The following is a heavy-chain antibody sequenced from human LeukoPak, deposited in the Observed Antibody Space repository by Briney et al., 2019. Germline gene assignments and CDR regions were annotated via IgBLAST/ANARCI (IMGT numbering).Heavy chain of an antibody. J-gene: IGHJ5*02. CDR1: GGSISSYY. V-gene: IGHV4-59*08. CDR3: ARQVRAAGGVWFDP. CDR2: IYYSGST. D-gene: IGHD3-10*01. Sequence: PSETLSLTCTVSGGSISSYYWSWIRQPPGKGLEWIGYIYYSGSTNYNPSLKSRVTISVDTSKNQFSLKLGSVTAADTAVYYCARQVRAAGGVWFDPWGQGTLVTVSS.